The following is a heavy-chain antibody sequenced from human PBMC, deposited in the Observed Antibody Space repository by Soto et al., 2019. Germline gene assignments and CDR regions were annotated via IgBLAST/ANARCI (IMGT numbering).Heavy chain of an antibody. CDR2: IYYSGST. J-gene: IGHJ6*02. CDR3: ARLITGRHYYYYGMDV. V-gene: IGHV4-59*01. CDR1: GCSISSYY. Sequence: XETLSLTCTVSGCSISSYYWSWIRQPPGKGLEWIGYIYYSGSTNYNPSLKSRVTISVDTSKNQFSLKLSSVTAADTAVYYCARLITGRHYYYYGMDVWGQGTTVTVSS. D-gene: IGHD1-20*01.